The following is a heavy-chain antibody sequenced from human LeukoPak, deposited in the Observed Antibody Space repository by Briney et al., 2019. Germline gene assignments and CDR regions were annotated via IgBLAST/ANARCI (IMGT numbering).Heavy chain of an antibody. CDR1: GFTFGSYG. Sequence: GGSLRLSCAASGFTFGSYGMSWVRQAPGKGLEWVSFITPNADRTSYADSVEGRFTISRDNPRNTLYMQMNSLRDEDTAVYYCAIMHGYYDGSGWVQWGQGTLVTVSS. D-gene: IGHD3-22*01. CDR2: ITPNADRT. CDR3: AIMHGYYDGSGWVQ. V-gene: IGHV3-23*01. J-gene: IGHJ1*01.